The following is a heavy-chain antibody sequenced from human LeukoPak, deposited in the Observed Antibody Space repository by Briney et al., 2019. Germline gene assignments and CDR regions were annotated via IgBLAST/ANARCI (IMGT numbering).Heavy chain of an antibody. CDR3: ARGLIHPAGHP. V-gene: IGHV3-33*01. J-gene: IGHJ5*02. CDR2: IWYDGSNK. D-gene: IGHD3-16*01. CDR1: GFTFSSYG. Sequence: GGSLRLSCAASGFTFSSYGMHWVRQAPGKGLEWVAVIWYDGSNKYYADSVKGRFTISRDNSKNTLYLQMNSLRAEDTAVYYCARGLIHPAGHPWGQGTLVTVSS.